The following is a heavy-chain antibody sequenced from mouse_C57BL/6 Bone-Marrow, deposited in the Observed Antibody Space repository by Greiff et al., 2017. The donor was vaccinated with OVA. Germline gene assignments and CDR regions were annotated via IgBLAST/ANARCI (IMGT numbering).Heavy chain of an antibody. V-gene: IGHV10-3*01. CDR2: IRSKSSTYAT. CDR3: VRANYDYDPAWFAY. J-gene: IGHJ3*01. CDR1: GFTFNTYA. D-gene: IGHD2-4*01. Sequence: EVKLVESGGGLVQPKGSLKLSCAASGFTFNTYAMHWVRQAPGKGLEWVARIRSKSSTYATYYADSVKDRFTISRDDSQSMLYLQMNNLKTEDTAMYYCVRANYDYDPAWFAYWGQGTLVTVSA.